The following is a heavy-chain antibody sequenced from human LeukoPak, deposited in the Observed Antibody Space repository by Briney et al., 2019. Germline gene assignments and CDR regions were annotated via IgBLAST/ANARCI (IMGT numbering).Heavy chain of an antibody. CDR2: ISSDASST. CDR3: ARDQRVTGRPDIDY. Sequence: GGSLRLSCAASGFTFRNHRMHWVRQTPGKGLVWVSRISSDASSTTYADSVKRRFTISRDNAKNTLYLQMNNLRAEDTAMYYCARDQRVTGRPDIDYWGQGTLVIVSS. J-gene: IGHJ4*02. D-gene: IGHD6-6*01. CDR1: GFTFRNHR. V-gene: IGHV3-74*03.